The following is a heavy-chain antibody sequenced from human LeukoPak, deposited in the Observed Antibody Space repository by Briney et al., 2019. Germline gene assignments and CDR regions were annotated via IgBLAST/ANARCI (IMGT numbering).Heavy chain of an antibody. Sequence: GGSLRLSCAASGFTLSSYWMHWVRQAPGKGLVWVSRINSDGSTTNYADYVKGRFTISRDNAKNTLYLQMNSLRAEDTAVYYCARRSSGSPPYYFDYWGQGTLVTVSS. D-gene: IGHD1-26*01. CDR2: INSDGSTT. V-gene: IGHV3-74*01. CDR1: GFTLSSYW. J-gene: IGHJ4*02. CDR3: ARRSSGSPPYYFDY.